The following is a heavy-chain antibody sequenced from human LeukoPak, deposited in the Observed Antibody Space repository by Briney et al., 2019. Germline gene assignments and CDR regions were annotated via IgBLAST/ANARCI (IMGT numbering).Heavy chain of an antibody. J-gene: IGHJ4*02. CDR1: GGTFSSYA. D-gene: IGHD5-12*01. CDR2: IIPIFGTA. V-gene: IGHV1-69*01. CDR3: ASNRYSGYDWDDY. Sequence: GSSVKVSCKASGGTFSSYAISWVRQAPGQGLEWMGGIIPIFGTANYAQKFQGRVTITADESTSTAYMELSSLRSEDTAVYYCASNRYSGYDWDDYWGQGTLVTVSS.